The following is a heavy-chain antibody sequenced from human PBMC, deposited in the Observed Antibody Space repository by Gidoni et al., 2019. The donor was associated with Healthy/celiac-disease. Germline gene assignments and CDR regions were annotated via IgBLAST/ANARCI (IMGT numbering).Heavy chain of an antibody. Sequence: EVQLVESGGGLVQPGGSLKLSCAASGFTFSGSAMHWVRQASGKGLEGVGRIRSKANSYATAYAASVKGRFTISRDDSKNTAYLQMNSLKTEDTAVYYCTRFHYYGSGSYGYWGQGTLVTVSS. CDR2: IRSKANSYAT. CDR3: TRFHYYGSGSYGY. J-gene: IGHJ4*02. CDR1: GFTFSGSA. V-gene: IGHV3-73*02. D-gene: IGHD3-10*01.